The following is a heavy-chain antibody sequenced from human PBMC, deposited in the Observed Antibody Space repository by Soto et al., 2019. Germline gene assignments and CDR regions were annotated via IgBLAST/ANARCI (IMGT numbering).Heavy chain of an antibody. Sequence: QVQLQESGPGLVKPSQTLSLTCTVSGGSISSGDYYWSWIRQPPGQGLEWIGSTYYSGSTYYNPSHKRRVAISVDTSQNKLSLELTFVTDADTGVYYCACAYYFSLTGYFDYYYYGMDVLGQGTTVNLFS. V-gene: IGHV4-30-4*01. D-gene: IGHD3-9*01. CDR2: TYYSGST. CDR3: ACAYYFSLTGYFDYYYYGMDV. J-gene: IGHJ6*02. CDR1: GGSISSGDYY.